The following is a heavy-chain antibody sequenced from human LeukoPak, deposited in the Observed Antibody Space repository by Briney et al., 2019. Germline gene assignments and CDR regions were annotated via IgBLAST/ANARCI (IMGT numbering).Heavy chain of an antibody. Sequence: SGTLSLTCAVSGGSISSSNWWSWVRQPPGKGLEWIGEIYHSGSTNYNPSLKSRVTISVDTSKNQFSLKLSSVTAADTAVYYCARDRGTMVRGFYYYYGMDVWGQGTTVTVSS. CDR1: GGSISSSNW. CDR2: IYHSGST. J-gene: IGHJ6*02. D-gene: IGHD3-10*01. CDR3: ARDRGTMVRGFYYYYGMDV. V-gene: IGHV4-4*02.